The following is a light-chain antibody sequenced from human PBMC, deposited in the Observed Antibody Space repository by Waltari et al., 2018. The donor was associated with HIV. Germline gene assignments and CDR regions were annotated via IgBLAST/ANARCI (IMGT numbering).Light chain of an antibody. CDR2: EVF. CDR3: ASFTSNYTLI. V-gene: IGLV2-14*01. CDR1: TSDFGLYHF. J-gene: IGLJ2*01. Sequence: QSTLTQPASVSVSPGQSITISCTGSTSDFGLYHFISWYQQHPGGVPKVIIYEVFSRPSGISSRFSGSRSANTASLTISWLQPEDEADYYCASFTSNYTLIFGGGTKVTVL.